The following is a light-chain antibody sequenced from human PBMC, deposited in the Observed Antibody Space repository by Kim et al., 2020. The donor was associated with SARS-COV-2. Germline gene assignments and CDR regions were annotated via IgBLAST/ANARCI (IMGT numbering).Light chain of an antibody. V-gene: IGLV3-1*01. J-gene: IGLJ2*01. Sequence: SQGQTATTTCDGDKLGDKYACWDQQKPGQSPVRFIYQDSKPPPGTPERVSGSKAGNPATLTLSGTQALDEADYFCQAWDCSPGVVFGGGPKRTAL. CDR1: KLGDKY. CDR3: QAWDCSPGVV. CDR2: QDS.